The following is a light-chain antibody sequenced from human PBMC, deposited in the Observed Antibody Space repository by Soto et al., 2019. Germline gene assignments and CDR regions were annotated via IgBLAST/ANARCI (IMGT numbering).Light chain of an antibody. CDR3: QQSYSTPIT. CDR2: AAS. J-gene: IGKJ5*01. CDR1: QSISSY. V-gene: IGKV1-39*01. Sequence: DIQMTQSPSSLSASVGDRFTITWRASQSISSYLNWYQQKPGKAPKLLIYAASSLQSGVPSRFSGSGSGTDFTLTISSLQPEDFATYYCQQSYSTPITFGQGTRLEIK.